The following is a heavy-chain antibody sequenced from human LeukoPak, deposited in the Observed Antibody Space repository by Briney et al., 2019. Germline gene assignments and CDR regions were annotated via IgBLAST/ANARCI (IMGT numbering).Heavy chain of an antibody. CDR2: IDSSGNTI. CDR1: GFTFSDYY. D-gene: IGHD6-13*01. CDR3: AKASSSSGRYYFDY. J-gene: IGHJ4*02. V-gene: IGHV3-11*01. Sequence: GGSLRLSCAASGFTFSDYYMNWIRQAPGKGLEWVAHIDSSGNTIYYADSVKGRFTISRHNSNNTLYLQMNSLRAEDTALYYCAKASSSSGRYYFDYWGQGTLVTVSS.